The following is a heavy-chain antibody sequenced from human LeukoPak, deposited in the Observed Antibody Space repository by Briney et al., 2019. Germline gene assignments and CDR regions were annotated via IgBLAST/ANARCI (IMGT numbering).Heavy chain of an antibody. D-gene: IGHD2/OR15-2a*01. J-gene: IGHJ5*02. CDR3: AMLLYHSGRPGP. CDR2: INHPAST. CDR1: GVSLNHYY. V-gene: IGHV4-34*01. Sequence: PSETLSLTCAVYGVSLNHYYWTWIRQAPGKGLEWIGEINHPASTNYNPSLKSRVTISIDTSKSQFSLTMNSVTAADTAVYYCAMLLYHSGRPGPWGQGTLVTVSS.